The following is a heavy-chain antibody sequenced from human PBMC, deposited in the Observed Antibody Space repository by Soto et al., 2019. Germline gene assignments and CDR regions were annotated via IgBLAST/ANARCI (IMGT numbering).Heavy chain of an antibody. V-gene: IGHV1-18*01. D-gene: IGHD3-16*01. CDR1: GYTFIRYG. Sequence: QVQLVQSAAEVKKPGASVRVSCKASGYTFIRYGIAWVRQAPGQGLEGMGWISPYNDYTIYAQKLQGRVTMTADTSTRTVYMELRGLKSDDTAVYSCARGGYYDHTMGKLSHYGLDVWGQGTSVTVSS. J-gene: IGHJ6*02. CDR2: ISPYNDYT. CDR3: ARGGYYDHTMGKLSHYGLDV.